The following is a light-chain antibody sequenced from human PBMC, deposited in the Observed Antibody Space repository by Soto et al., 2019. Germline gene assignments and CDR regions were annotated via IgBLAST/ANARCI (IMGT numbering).Light chain of an antibody. CDR1: ENVGTN. Sequence: IVMTQSPATLSVSPGEGVTLSCRASENVGTNVAWYQQRPGQAPRLLIYGSSTRATGTPATFSGSGSGTEFTLTISSRQSEESAVYYCQQYNNWGLSFGGGTKVEIK. J-gene: IGKJ4*01. CDR3: QQYNNWGLS. CDR2: GSS. V-gene: IGKV3D-15*01.